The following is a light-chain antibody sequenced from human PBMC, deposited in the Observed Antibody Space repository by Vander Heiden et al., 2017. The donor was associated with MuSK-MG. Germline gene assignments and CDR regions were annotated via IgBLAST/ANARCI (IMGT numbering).Light chain of an antibody. Sequence: SCELTQPPSVSVSPGRTASIPCSGDELGDYYASWYQQKPGRSPVLVIYQDTKRPSGIPERFSGSNSGNTATLTISGTQAVDEADYFCQAWDSSTALVFGGGTKMTVL. CDR2: QDT. CDR3: QAWDSSTALV. CDR1: ELGDYY. J-gene: IGLJ2*01. V-gene: IGLV3-1*01.